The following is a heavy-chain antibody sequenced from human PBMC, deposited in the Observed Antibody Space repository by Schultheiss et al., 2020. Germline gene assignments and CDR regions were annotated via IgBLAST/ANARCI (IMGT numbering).Heavy chain of an antibody. J-gene: IGHJ4*02. CDR3: ARDVTNYYDSSGTY. D-gene: IGHD3-22*01. V-gene: IGHV4-30-4*08. CDR1: GGSISSGAYY. CDR2: IYYSGST. Sequence: SETLSLTCTVSGGSISSGAYYWSWIRQHPGKGLEWIGNIYYSGSTYYNPSLKSRVTISVDTSKNQFSLKLSSVTAADTAVYYCARDVTNYYDSSGTYWGRGTLVTVYS.